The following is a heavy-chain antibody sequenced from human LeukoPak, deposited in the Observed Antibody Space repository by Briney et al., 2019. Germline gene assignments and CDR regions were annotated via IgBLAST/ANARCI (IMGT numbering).Heavy chain of an antibody. CDR1: GYTFTSYY. V-gene: IGHV1-46*01. CDR2: INPSSGST. Sequence: ASVKVSCKASGYTFTSYYMHWVRQAPGQGLEWMGIINPSSGSTSYAQKFQGRVTMTEDTSTDTAYMELSSLRSEDTAVYYCATKHTYYYDSSGYSDAFDIWGQGTMVTVSS. J-gene: IGHJ3*02. CDR3: ATKHTYYYDSSGYSDAFDI. D-gene: IGHD3-22*01.